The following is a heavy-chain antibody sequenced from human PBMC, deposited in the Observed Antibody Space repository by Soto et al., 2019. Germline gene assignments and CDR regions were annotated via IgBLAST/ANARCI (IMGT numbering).Heavy chain of an antibody. CDR2: INAGNGNT. CDR1: GYTFTSYA. J-gene: IGHJ5*02. V-gene: IGHV1-3*05. D-gene: IGHD6-13*01. CDR3: ARDRQQRNWFDP. Sequence: QVQLVQSGAEEKKPGASVKVSCKASGYTFTSYAMHWVRQAPGQRLEWMGWINAGNGNTKYSQKFQGRVTITRDTSASTAEMELSSLRSEDTAVDYCARDRQQRNWFDPWGQGALVTVSS.